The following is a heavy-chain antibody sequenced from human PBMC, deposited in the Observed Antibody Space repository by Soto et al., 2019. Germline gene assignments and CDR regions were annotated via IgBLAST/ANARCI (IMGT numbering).Heavy chain of an antibody. CDR2: ISWNSGSI. Sequence: EVPLVESGGGLVQPGRSLRLSCAASGFTFDDYAMHWVRQAPGKGLEWVSGISWNSGSIGYADSVKGRFTISRDNAKSSLYLQMNSLRAEDTALYYCAKGGQLLVEGGGYWGQGTLVTVSS. CDR1: GFTFDDYA. V-gene: IGHV3-9*01. D-gene: IGHD2-2*01. J-gene: IGHJ4*02. CDR3: AKGGQLLVEGGGY.